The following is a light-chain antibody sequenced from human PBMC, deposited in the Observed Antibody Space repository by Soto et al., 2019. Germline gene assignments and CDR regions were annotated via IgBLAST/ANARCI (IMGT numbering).Light chain of an antibody. CDR1: QDINIY. CDR2: DAS. Sequence: DIQMTQSPSSLSASVGDRVTITCQATQDINIYLNWYQQKPGKAPNLLIYDASNLEIGVPSRFSGSGSGTHFTFTISSLQTEDIGTYYCQQYDILPITFGRGTRREIK. J-gene: IGKJ5*01. V-gene: IGKV1-33*01. CDR3: QQYDILPIT.